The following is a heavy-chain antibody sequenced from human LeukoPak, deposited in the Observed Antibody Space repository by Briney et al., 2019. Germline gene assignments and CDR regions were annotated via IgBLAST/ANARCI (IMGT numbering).Heavy chain of an antibody. J-gene: IGHJ4*02. Sequence: GGSLRLSCAASGFSFSNYAMSWVRQAPGKGLEWVSAITRSEDITYYADSVKGRFTISRDNSKNTLYLQVNSLRAEDTAIYYCAKWGDYDILTGYYDSDYWGQGTLVTVSS. CDR2: ITRSEDIT. V-gene: IGHV3-23*01. CDR3: AKWGDYDILTGYYDSDY. CDR1: GFSFSNYA. D-gene: IGHD3-9*01.